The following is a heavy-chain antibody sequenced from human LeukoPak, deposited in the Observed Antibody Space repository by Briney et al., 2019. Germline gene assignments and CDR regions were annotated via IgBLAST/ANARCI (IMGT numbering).Heavy chain of an antibody. V-gene: IGHV4-59*01. Sequence: SETLSLTCTVAGGSISSYYWSWIRQPPGKGLEGIGYISYSGSTNYNPSLKSRVTISVDTAKNQFSLKLSSATAPDTAVYYCARNVSGSYATFEDYSGQGTLVTVSS. CDR2: ISYSGST. CDR1: GGSISSYY. J-gene: IGHJ4*02. CDR3: ARNVSGSYATFEDY. D-gene: IGHD3-16*01.